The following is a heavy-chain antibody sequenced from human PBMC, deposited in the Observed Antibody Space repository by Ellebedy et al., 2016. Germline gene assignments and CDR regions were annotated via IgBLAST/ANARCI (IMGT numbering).Heavy chain of an antibody. CDR3: AKDIGYDFWSDPQSFYYGMDV. D-gene: IGHD3-3*01. V-gene: IGHV3-43D*03. CDR1: GFTFDDYA. Sequence: GESLKISCAASGFTFDDYAMHWVRQAPGKGLEWVSLISWDGGSTYYADSVKGRFTISRDNGKNSLYLQMNSLRAEDTALYYCAKDIGYDFWSDPQSFYYGMDVWGQGTTVTVSS. CDR2: ISWDGGST. J-gene: IGHJ6*02.